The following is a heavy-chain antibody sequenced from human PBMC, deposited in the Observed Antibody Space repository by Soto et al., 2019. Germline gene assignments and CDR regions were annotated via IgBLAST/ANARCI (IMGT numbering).Heavy chain of an antibody. D-gene: IGHD2-2*01. CDR2: INPSGGTT. V-gene: IGHV1-46*01. Sequence: ASVKVACKTSGYIYTSYYIHWVRQAPGQGLEWMGIINPSGGTTTYAQKFQGRVTMTRDTSTSTVYMELSSLRSEDTAVYYCARGPATAPDAYWGLGTLVTVSS. CDR1: GYIYTSYY. J-gene: IGHJ4*02. CDR3: ARGPATAPDAY.